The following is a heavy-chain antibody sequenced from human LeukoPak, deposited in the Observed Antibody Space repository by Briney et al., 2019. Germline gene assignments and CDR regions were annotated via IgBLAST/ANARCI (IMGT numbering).Heavy chain of an antibody. J-gene: IGHJ4*02. D-gene: IGHD1/OR15-1a*01. V-gene: IGHV3-30*18. CDR2: ISYDGSNK. CDR3: AKGYTWNNIRLLDY. CDR1: GFTFSSYG. Sequence: GRSLRLSCAASGFTFSSYGMHWVRQAPGKGLEWVAVISYDGSNKYYADSVKGRFTISRDNSKNTLYLQMNSLRAEDTAVYYCAKGYTWNNIRLLDYWGQGTLDTVSS.